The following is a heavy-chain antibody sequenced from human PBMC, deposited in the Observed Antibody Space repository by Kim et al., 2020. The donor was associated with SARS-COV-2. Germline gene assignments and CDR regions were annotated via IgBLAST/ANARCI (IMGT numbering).Heavy chain of an antibody. CDR2: ISYDGSNK. J-gene: IGHJ4*02. Sequence: GGSLRLSCAASGFTFSSYAMHWVRQAPGKGLEWVAVISYDGSNKYYVDSVKGRFTISRDNSKNTLYLQMNSLRAEDTAVYYCARAPGLCGGDCSHIPHFDYWGQGTLVTVSS. CDR3: ARAPGLCGGDCSHIPHFDY. CDR1: GFTFSSYA. V-gene: IGHV3-30*04. D-gene: IGHD2-21*01.